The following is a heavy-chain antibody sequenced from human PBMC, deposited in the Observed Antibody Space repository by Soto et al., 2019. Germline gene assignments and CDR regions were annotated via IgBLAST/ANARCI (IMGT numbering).Heavy chain of an antibody. D-gene: IGHD4-17*01. CDR3: ARTLRLFYYFDY. CDR1: GGTFSSYA. J-gene: IGHJ4*02. CDR2: IIPIFGTA. V-gene: IGHV1-69*13. Sequence: VASVKVSCKASGGTFSSYAISWVRQAPGQGLEWMGGIIPIFGTANYAQKFQGRVTITADESTSTAYMELSSLRSEDTAVYYCARTLRLFYYFDYWGQGTLVTVSS.